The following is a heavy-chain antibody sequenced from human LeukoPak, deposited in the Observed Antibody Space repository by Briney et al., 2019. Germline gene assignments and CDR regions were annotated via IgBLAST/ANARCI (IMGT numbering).Heavy chain of an antibody. J-gene: IGHJ4*02. V-gene: IGHV1-24*01. CDR2: FDPEDGET. CDR1: GYTLTELS. Sequence: GASVKVSCKVSGYTLTELSMHWVRQAPGKGLEWMGGFDPEDGETIYAQKFQGRVTMTEDTSTDTAYMELSSLRSEDTAVYYCAAVDLTIFGVVITIPYFDYWGQGTLVTVSS. CDR3: AAVDLTIFGVVITIPYFDY. D-gene: IGHD3-3*01.